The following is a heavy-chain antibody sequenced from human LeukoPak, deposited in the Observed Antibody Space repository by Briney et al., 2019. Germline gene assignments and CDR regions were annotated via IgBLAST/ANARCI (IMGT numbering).Heavy chain of an antibody. J-gene: IGHJ4*02. CDR1: GGSISSSSYY. D-gene: IGHD2-2*01. V-gene: IGHV4-39*01. CDR2: IYYSGST. Sequence: PSETLSLTCTVSGGSISSSSYYWGWIRQPPGKGLEWIGSIYYSGSTYYNPSLKSRVTISVDTSKNQFSLKLSSVTAADTAVYYCARRWEYCSSTSCYVDNIAAAGIVDYWGQGTLVTVSS. CDR3: ARRWEYCSSTSCYVDNIAAAGIVDY.